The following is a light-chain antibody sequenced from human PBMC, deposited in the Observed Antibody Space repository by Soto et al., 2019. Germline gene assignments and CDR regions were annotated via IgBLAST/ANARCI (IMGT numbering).Light chain of an antibody. Sequence: QSALTQPASVSGSPGQSITISCTGTSSDVGSYNLVSWYQQHPGKAPKLMIYEVSKRPSGVSNRFSGSKSGNTASLTISGLQAEDEDDYYCCSYAGSRVVFGGGTKRTVL. CDR1: SSDVGSYNL. J-gene: IGLJ2*01. CDR2: EVS. V-gene: IGLV2-23*02. CDR3: CSYAGSRVV.